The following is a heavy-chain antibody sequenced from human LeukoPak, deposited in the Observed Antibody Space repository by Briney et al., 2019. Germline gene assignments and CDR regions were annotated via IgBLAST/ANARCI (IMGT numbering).Heavy chain of an antibody. J-gene: IGHJ3*02. CDR1: GGSISSSSYS. D-gene: IGHD1-7*01. CDR2: IYYSGST. Sequence: SETLSLTCTVSGGSISSSSYSWGWIRQPPGKGLEWIGSIYYSGSTYYNPSLKSRVTISVDTSKNQSSLKLSSVTAADTAVYYCARRYNWNFYSPAFRSYDAFDIWGQGTMVTVSS. V-gene: IGHV4-39*01. CDR3: ARRYNWNFYSPAFRSYDAFDI.